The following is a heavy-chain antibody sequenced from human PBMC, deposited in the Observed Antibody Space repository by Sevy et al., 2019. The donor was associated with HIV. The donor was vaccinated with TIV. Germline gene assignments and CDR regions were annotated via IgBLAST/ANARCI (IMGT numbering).Heavy chain of an antibody. D-gene: IGHD6-13*01. CDR2: ISAYNGNT. CDR1: GYTFTSYG. V-gene: IGHV1-18*01. Sequence: ASVKVSCKASGYTFTSYGISWVRQAPGQGLEWMGWISAYNGNTNYAQKLQGRVTMTTDTSTSTAYMELRSLRSDDTAVYYCARDPVSSWYRTITLGLPPNHDAFDIWGQGTMVTVSS. CDR3: ARDPVSSWYRTITLGLPPNHDAFDI. J-gene: IGHJ3*02.